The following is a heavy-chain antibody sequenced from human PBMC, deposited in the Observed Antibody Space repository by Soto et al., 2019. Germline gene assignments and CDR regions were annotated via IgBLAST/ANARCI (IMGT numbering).Heavy chain of an antibody. CDR3: AIESSGYDFWSGYFDY. D-gene: IGHD3-3*01. CDR1: GFTFSSYG. J-gene: IGHJ4*02. CDR2: ISYDGSNK. Sequence: QVQLVESGGGVVQPGRSLRLSCAASGFTFSSYGMHWVRQAPGKGLEWVAVISYDGSNKYYADSVKGRFTISRDNSKNTLYLQMNSLRVEDTAVYYCAIESSGYDFWSGYFDYWGQGTLVTVSS. V-gene: IGHV3-30*03.